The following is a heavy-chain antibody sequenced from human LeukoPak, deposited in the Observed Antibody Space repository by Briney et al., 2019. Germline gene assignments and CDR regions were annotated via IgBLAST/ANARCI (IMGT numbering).Heavy chain of an antibody. D-gene: IGHD3-3*01. Sequence: GESLKISCKGSGYSFTSYWIGWVRQMPGKGLEWMGIIYPGDSDTRYSPSFQGQVTISADKSISTAYLQWSSLKASDTAMYYCARAGRFLEWLSNFDYWGQGTLVTVSS. J-gene: IGHJ4*02. V-gene: IGHV5-51*01. CDR2: IYPGDSDT. CDR3: ARAGRFLEWLSNFDY. CDR1: GYSFTSYW.